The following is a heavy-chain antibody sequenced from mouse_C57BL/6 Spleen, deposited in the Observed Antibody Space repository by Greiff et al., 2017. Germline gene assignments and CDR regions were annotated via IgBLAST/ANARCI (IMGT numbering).Heavy chain of an antibody. Sequence: EVQGVESGGDLVKPGGSLKLSCAASGFTFSSYGMSWVRQTPDTRLEWVATISSGGSYTYYPDSVKGRFTISRDNAKNTLYLQMSSLKSEDTAMYYCAREGSNYDFDYWGQGTTLTVSS. D-gene: IGHD2-5*01. CDR3: AREGSNYDFDY. V-gene: IGHV5-6*01. CDR2: ISSGGSYT. CDR1: GFTFSSYG. J-gene: IGHJ2*01.